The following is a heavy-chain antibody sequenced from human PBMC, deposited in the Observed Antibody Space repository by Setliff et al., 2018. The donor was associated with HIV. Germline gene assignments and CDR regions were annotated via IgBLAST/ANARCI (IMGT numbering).Heavy chain of an antibody. CDR1: GGSIRSYY. Sequence: SETLSLTCTVSGGSIRSYYWSWIRQSPGKGLEWIGYVFYNGDTAYNPSLKSRLTISVDTSKSQFSLTVTSVTAADTAVYYCARHDHSDSLSYPMDVWGKGTTVTSP. CDR2: VFYNGDT. D-gene: IGHD3-22*01. V-gene: IGHV4-59*08. CDR3: ARHDHSDSLSYPMDV. J-gene: IGHJ6*03.